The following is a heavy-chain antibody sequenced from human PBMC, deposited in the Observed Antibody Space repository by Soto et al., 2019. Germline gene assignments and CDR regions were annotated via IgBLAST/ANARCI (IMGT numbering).Heavy chain of an antibody. CDR3: ATGPTSHDFHF. J-gene: IGHJ4*02. V-gene: IGHV1-24*01. CDR2: YDPEKGRR. CDR1: GDSITEVS. Sequence: VQSGAEVKKPGASVEFSCKVSGDSITEVSMHWVRQSPEKGLEWMGGYDPEKGRRISAQNFKGRLTMTEDTSTDTAYMKLISLQTDETAVYFCATGPTSHDFHFWGQATLVTVSS.